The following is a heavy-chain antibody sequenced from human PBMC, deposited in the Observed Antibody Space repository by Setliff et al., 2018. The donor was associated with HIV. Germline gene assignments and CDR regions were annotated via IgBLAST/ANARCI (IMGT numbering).Heavy chain of an antibody. Sequence: PSETLSLTCTVSGGSISSYYWGWIRQPPGKGLEWIGYIYYRGSTNYNPSLKSRVTISVDTSKNQFSLKLSSVTAADTAVYYCARGNNGYYYDSSGYYHWGQGTLVTVSS. CDR3: ARGNNGYYYDSSGYYH. CDR1: GGSISSYY. J-gene: IGHJ5*02. V-gene: IGHV4-59*08. D-gene: IGHD3-22*01. CDR2: IYYRGST.